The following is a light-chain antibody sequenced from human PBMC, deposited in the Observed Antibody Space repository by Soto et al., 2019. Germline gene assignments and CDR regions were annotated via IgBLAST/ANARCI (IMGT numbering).Light chain of an antibody. CDR3: QQRSGWPWT. V-gene: IGKV3-11*01. CDR1: QSVSVY. CDR2: DAS. Sequence: EIVLTQSPATLSLSPGERATLSCRASQSVSVYLAWYQQKPGQAPRLLISDASDRAAGVPDRFSGSGSGTDFTLTISSLEPEDFAVYFCQQRSGWPWTFGEGTKVEIK. J-gene: IGKJ1*01.